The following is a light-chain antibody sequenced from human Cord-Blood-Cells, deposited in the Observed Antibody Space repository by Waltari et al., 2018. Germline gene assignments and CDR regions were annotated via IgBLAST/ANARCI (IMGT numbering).Light chain of an antibody. Sequence: DIQMPQSPSSLSASVGDRVTITCRASQSISSSLNWYQQKLGKAPKPMIYAASSLQSGVPSRFSGSGSGTDFTLTISSLQPEEFAAYGWQQRYSTPWTFGQGTRVEMK. CDR3: QQRYSTPWT. CDR1: QSISSS. V-gene: IGKV1-39*01. J-gene: IGKJ1*01. CDR2: AAS.